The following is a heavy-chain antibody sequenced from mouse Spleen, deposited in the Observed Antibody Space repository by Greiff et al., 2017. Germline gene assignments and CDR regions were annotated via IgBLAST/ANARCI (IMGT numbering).Heavy chain of an antibody. CDR2: ISGGSGTT. CDR1: GFTFSDLG. Sequence: EVMLVESGGGLVKPGGSLKLSCAASGFTFSDLGMHWVRQAPEKGLEWVAYISGGSGTTYYVDTVKGRFTISRDNAKNTLFLQMTSLRSEDTAMYYCARGDGYYAMDYWGQGTSVTVSS. D-gene: IGHD2-3*01. V-gene: IGHV5-17*01. CDR3: ARGDGYYAMDY. J-gene: IGHJ4*01.